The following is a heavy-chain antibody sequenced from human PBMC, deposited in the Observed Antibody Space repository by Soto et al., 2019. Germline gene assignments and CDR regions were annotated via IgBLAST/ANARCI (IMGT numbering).Heavy chain of an antibody. V-gene: IGHV4-59*08. CDR1: GGSISSYY. CDR2: IYYSGST. J-gene: IGHJ6*02. Sequence: PSETLSLTYTVSGGSISSYYWSWIRQPPGKGLEWIGYIYYSGSTNYNPSLKSRVTISVDTSKNQFSLKLSSVTAADTAVYYCARHEHNYYYYYGMDVWGQGTTVT. CDR3: ARHEHNYYYYYGMDV.